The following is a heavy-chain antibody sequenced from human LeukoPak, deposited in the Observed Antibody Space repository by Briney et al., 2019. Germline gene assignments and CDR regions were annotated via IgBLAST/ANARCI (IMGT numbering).Heavy chain of an antibody. CDR1: GYTFTGDY. Sequence: ASVKVSCKASGYTFTGDYMHWVRQAPGQGLEWMGWINPNSGGTNYAQKFQGRVTMTRDTSISTAYMELSRLRSDDTAVYYCAREFGTTVTTYYGYWGQGTLVTVSS. V-gene: IGHV1-2*02. CDR3: AREFGTTVTTYYGY. CDR2: INPNSGGT. J-gene: IGHJ4*02. D-gene: IGHD4-11*01.